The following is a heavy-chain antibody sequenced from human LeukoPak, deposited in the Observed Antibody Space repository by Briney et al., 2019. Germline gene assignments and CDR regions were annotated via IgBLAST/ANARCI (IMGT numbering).Heavy chain of an antibody. CDR3: AKSYYDSSGSVIGMDV. CDR2: ISYDVSNK. D-gene: IGHD3-22*01. J-gene: IGHJ6*02. V-gene: IGHV3-30*18. Sequence: PGGSLRLSCAPSGFTFSSYGMHWVRQAPGKGLKGGAVISYDVSNKYYGDSVKGRSTISRDNSKNTLYLQINSLRAEDTAVYYCAKSYYDSSGSVIGMDVWGQGTTVTVSS. CDR1: GFTFSSYG.